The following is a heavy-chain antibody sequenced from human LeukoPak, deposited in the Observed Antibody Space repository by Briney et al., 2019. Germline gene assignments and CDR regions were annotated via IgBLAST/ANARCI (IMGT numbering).Heavy chain of an antibody. Sequence: PSETLSLTCTVSGGSIRSYYWSWIRQPPGKGLEWIGYIYYSGSTNYNPSLKSRVTISVDTSKNQFSLKLSSVTAADTAVYYCARTIAAAGTYFDYWGQGTLVTVSS. J-gene: IGHJ4*02. CDR1: GGSIRSYY. V-gene: IGHV4-59*01. CDR2: IYYSGST. D-gene: IGHD6-13*01. CDR3: ARTIAAAGTYFDY.